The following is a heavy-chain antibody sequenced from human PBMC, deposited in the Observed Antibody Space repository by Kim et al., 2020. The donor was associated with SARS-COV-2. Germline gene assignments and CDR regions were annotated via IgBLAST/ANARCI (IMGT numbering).Heavy chain of an antibody. Sequence: GGSLRLSCTTSGFTFTGYAMTWVRQAPGKGLEWVSCFNGSDGTTYSVYSVKGCFTFSRDTTKITLLLQMNLLTADDTALYYCMNGGLGWQLDYWGQGT. CDR2: FNGSDGTT. J-gene: IGHJ4*02. CDR1: GFTFTGYA. V-gene: IGHV3-23*01. D-gene: IGHD4-17*01. CDR3: MNGGLGWQLDY.